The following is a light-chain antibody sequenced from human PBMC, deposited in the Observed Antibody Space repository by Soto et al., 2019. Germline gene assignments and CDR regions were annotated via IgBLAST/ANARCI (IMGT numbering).Light chain of an antibody. CDR1: QSVSSSH. CDR3: QQYDSSPIT. J-gene: IGKJ5*01. CDR2: GAS. Sequence: EIVLTQSPGTLSLSPGERATLSCRASQSVSSSHLAWYQQKPGQAPRLLIYGASSRATGIPDRFSGSGSGTDFTLTISRLEPEDFAVYYGQQYDSSPITFGQGTRLEIK. V-gene: IGKV3-20*01.